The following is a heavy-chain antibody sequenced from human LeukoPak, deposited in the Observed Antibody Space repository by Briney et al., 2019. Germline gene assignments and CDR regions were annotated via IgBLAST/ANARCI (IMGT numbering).Heavy chain of an antibody. D-gene: IGHD3-16*01. CDR2: IYYSGST. CDR3: VRGSTLRHYQY. Sequence: ASETLSLTCIVSGDSISSSSYYWGWVRQPPGKGLEWIGSIYYSGSTYYNPSLKSRVTVSVDTSKNQFSLNLSSVTAADTAVYYCVRGSTLRHYQYWGQGTLVTVSS. J-gene: IGHJ4*02. CDR1: GDSISSSSYY. V-gene: IGHV4-39*01.